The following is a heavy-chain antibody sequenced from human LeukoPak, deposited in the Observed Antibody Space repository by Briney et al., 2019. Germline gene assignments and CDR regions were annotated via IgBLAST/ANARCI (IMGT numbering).Heavy chain of an antibody. J-gene: IGHJ5*02. D-gene: IGHD3-10*01. CDR3: ARAVGSDGSGIYWFDP. CDR2: IYHSGST. CDR1: GGSISSSNW. V-gene: IGHV4-4*02. Sequence: PSETLSLTCAPSGGSISSSNWWSWVRPPPGKGLEWMGEIYHSGSTNYNPSLKSRVTISVDKTKNQFSLKLSSVTAADTAVYYCARAVGSDGSGIYWFDPWGQGTLVTVSS.